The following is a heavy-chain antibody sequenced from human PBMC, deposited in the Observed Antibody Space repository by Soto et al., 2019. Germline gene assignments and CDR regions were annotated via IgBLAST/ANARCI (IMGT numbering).Heavy chain of an antibody. Sequence: SVKVSCKASGGTFSSYAISWVRQAPGQGLEWMGGIIPIFGTANYAQKFQGRVTITADESTSTAYMELSSLRSEDTAVYYCARDVKAGTPIFDYWGQGTLVTVSS. CDR3: ARDVKAGTPIFDY. CDR1: GGTFSSYA. D-gene: IGHD6-19*01. V-gene: IGHV1-69*13. J-gene: IGHJ4*02. CDR2: IIPIFGTA.